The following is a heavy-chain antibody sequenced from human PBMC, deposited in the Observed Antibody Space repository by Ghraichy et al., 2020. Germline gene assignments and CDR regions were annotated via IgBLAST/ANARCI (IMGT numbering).Heavy chain of an antibody. V-gene: IGHV2-70*04. CDR2: IDWDDDK. D-gene: IGHD6-19*01. CDR1: GFSLSTSGMR. CDR3: ARIAVAGTHLDY. J-gene: IGHJ4*02. Sequence: SGPTLVKPTQTLTLTCTFSGFSLSTSGMRVSWIRQPPGKALEWLARIDWDDDKFYSTSLKTRLTISKGTSKDQVVLTMTNMDPVDTATYYCARIAVAGTHLDYWGQGTLVTVSS.